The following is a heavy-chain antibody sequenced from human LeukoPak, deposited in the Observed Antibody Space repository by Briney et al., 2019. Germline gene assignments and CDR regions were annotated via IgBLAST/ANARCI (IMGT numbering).Heavy chain of an antibody. CDR2: ISSSGSTI. CDR1: GFTFSDYY. Sequence: GGSLRLSCAASGFTFSDYYMSWIRQAPGKGLEWVSYISSSGSTIYYADSVKGRFTISRDNAKNSLYLQMNSLRAEDTAVYYCARDALRDYGNYYYYYYMDVWGKGTTVTVSS. V-gene: IGHV3-11*01. CDR3: ARDALRDYGNYYYYYYMDV. J-gene: IGHJ6*03. D-gene: IGHD4-11*01.